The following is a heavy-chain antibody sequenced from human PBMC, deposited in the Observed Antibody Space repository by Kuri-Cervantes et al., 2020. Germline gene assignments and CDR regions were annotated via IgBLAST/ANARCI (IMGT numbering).Heavy chain of an antibody. CDR2: IIPILGIA. CDR3: ASGGLQKDAFDI. CDR1: GYTLTSYG. Sequence: SVKVSCKASGYTLTSYGISWVRQAPGQGLEWMGRIIPILGIANYAQKFQGRVTITADKSTSTAYMELSSLRSEDTAVYYCASGGLQKDAFDIWGQGTMVTVSS. V-gene: IGHV1-69*04. J-gene: IGHJ3*02. D-gene: IGHD5-24*01.